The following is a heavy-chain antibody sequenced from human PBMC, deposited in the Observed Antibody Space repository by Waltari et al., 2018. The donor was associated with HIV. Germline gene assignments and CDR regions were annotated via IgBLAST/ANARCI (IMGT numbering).Heavy chain of an antibody. J-gene: IGHJ5*02. CDR2: ISAYKGNT. CDR1: GYTFTSYG. D-gene: IGHD3-22*01. CDR3: ARVDYDSSGSNWFDP. V-gene: IGHV1-18*01. Sequence: QVQLVQSGAEVKKPGASVKVSCKASGYTFTSYGISWVRQAPGQGLEWMGWISAYKGNTNDAQKRQGRVTMTTDTSTSTAYMELRSLRSDDTAVYYYARVDYDSSGSNWFDPWGQGALVTVSS.